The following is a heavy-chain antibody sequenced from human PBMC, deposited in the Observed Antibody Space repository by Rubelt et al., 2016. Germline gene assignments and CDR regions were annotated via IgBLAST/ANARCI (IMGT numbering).Heavy chain of an antibody. J-gene: IGHJ4*02. CDR3: ARDLLF. D-gene: IGHD2-15*01. CDR1: GFTFSSYS. V-gene: IGHV3-21*01. Sequence: EVQLVESGGGLVQPGGSLRLSCAASGFTFSSYSMNWVRQAPGKGLEWVSSISSSSSYIYYADSVKGRFTVSRDNSKNSLYLKMNSLRAEDTAVYYCARDLLFGGQGTLVTVSS. CDR2: ISSSSSYI.